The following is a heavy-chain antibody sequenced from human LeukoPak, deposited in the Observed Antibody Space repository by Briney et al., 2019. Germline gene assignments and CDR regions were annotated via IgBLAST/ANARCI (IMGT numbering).Heavy chain of an antibody. CDR1: GGSISSGGYY. V-gene: IGHV4-31*03. D-gene: IGHD2-15*01. J-gene: IGHJ3*02. CDR3: ARVYCSGGSCYSVRYAFDI. CDR2: IYYSGST. Sequence: KTSETLSLTCTVSGGSISSGGYYWSWIRQHPGKGLEWIGYIYYSGSTYYNPSPKSRVTISVDTSKNQFSLKLSSVTAADTAVYYCARVYCSGGSCYSVRYAFDIWGQGTMVTVSS.